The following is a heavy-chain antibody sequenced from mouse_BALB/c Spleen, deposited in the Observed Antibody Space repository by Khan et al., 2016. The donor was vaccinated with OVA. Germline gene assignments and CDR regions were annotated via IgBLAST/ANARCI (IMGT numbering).Heavy chain of an antibody. CDR3: ARDYWDVFAY. CDR1: GFNIKDTY. Sequence: VQLKQSGAELVKPGASVKLSCTASGFNIKDTYMHWVKQRPEQGLEWIGRIDPANGNAKYDPKFQGKATITADTSSNTAPLQLSSLTSEDTAVYFCARDYWDVFAYGGQGTLVTVST. CDR2: IDPANGNA. D-gene: IGHD4-1*01. V-gene: IGHV14-3*02. J-gene: IGHJ3*01.